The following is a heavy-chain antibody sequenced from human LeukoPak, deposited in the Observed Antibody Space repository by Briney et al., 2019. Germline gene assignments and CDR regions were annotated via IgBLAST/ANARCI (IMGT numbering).Heavy chain of an antibody. CDR1: GGSISGYY. Sequence: PSDTLSLTCTVSGGSISGYYWSWIRQPPAKGLEWIGYIDYSGSTNYNPSLKSRVTISVDTSKNQFSLRLRYVTAADTAVYYCARTASTVTTAIDYWGQGTLVTVSS. CDR3: ARTASTVTTAIDY. D-gene: IGHD4-17*01. J-gene: IGHJ4*02. CDR2: IDYSGST. V-gene: IGHV4-59*07.